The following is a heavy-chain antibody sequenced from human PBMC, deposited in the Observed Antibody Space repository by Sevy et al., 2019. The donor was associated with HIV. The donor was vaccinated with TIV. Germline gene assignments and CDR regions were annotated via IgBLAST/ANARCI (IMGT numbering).Heavy chain of an antibody. J-gene: IGHJ4*02. Sequence: GGPLRLSCKASGFSFTDFWMQWVRQVPGKGPEWVANINQDGSEMYYVDSVKGRFTISRDNAESALYLQMHGLRAEDAATYFCARRYFDLWGQGTVVTVSS. V-gene: IGHV3-7*01. CDR3: ARRYFDL. CDR1: GFSFTDFW. CDR2: INQDGSEM.